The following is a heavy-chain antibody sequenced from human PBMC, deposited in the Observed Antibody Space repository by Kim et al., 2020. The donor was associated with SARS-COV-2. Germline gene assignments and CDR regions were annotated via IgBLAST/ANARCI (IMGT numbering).Heavy chain of an antibody. J-gene: IGHJ6*02. CDR3: ARDSRYYGMDV. D-gene: IGHD6-13*01. Sequence: SETLSLTCTVSGGSISSGGYYWSWIRQHPGKGLEWIGYIYYSGSTYYNPSLKSRVTISVNTSKNQFSLKLSSVTAADTAVYYCARDSRYYGMDVWGQGTTVTVSS. CDR2: IYYSGST. V-gene: IGHV4-31*03. CDR1: GGSISSGGYY.